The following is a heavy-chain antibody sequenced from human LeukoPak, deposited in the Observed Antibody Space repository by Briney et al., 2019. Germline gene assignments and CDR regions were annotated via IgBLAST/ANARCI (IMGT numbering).Heavy chain of an antibody. D-gene: IGHD3-10*01. J-gene: IGHJ6*03. CDR3: ARGPVVRGVTGYYMDV. CDR2: INPSGGST. V-gene: IGHV1-46*01. Sequence: ASVKVSCKASGYTFTSYYMHWVRQAPGQGLEWMGIINPSGGSTSYAQKFQGRVTMTRDTSTSTVYMGLSSLRSEDTAVYYCARGPVVRGVTGYYMDVWGKGTTVTISS. CDR1: GYTFTSYY.